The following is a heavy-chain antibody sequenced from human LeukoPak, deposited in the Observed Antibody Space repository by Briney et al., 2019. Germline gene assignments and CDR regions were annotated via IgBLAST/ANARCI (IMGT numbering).Heavy chain of an antibody. Sequence: GASVKVSCKASGYTFTSYGISWVRQAPGQGLEWMGWINPNSGGTNYAQKFQGRVTMTRDTSISTAYMELSRLRSDDTAVYYCARELADWQQRTVDYWGQGTLVTVSS. CDR3: ARELADWQQRTVDY. J-gene: IGHJ4*02. CDR2: INPNSGGT. CDR1: GYTFTSYG. D-gene: IGHD6-13*01. V-gene: IGHV1-2*02.